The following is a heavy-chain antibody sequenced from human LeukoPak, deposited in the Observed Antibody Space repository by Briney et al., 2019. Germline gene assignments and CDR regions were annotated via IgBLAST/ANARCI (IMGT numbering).Heavy chain of an antibody. D-gene: IGHD5-24*01. J-gene: IGHJ4*02. V-gene: IGHV4-59*01. CDR1: DDSITGYY. CDR2: VYYTGST. CDR3: AGGPRWLQLNY. Sequence: SGTLSLTCTVSDDSITGYYWSWIRQPPGKGLEWIGYVYYTGSTNYNPSLKSRVTISLDTSKKQSFLNLRSVTAADTAVYYCAGGPRWLQLNYWGQGTPVTVSS.